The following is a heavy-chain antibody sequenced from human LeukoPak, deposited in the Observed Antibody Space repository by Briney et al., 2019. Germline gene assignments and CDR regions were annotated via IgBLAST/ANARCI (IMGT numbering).Heavy chain of an antibody. CDR1: GFTVSSNC. D-gene: IGHD1-26*01. Sequence: GGSLRLSCAASGFTVSSNCMSWVRPAPGKGLEWVSVIYSGGSTYYADSVKGRFTISRDHSKNTLYLQMNSLRAEDTAVYYCARSWELLVFDPWGQGTLVTVSS. CDR3: ARSWELLVFDP. CDR2: IYSGGST. V-gene: IGHV3-53*01. J-gene: IGHJ5*02.